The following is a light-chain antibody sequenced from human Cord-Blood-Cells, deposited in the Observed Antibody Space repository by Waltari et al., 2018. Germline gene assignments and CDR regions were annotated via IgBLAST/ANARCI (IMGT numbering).Light chain of an antibody. CDR1: SSDVGGYNY. CDR3: SSYTSSSTYV. CDR2: DVS. Sequence: QSALTQPAPVAGPPGKAITISCTGTSSDVGGYNYVSCYQQHPGKAPKLMIYDVSNRPSGVSNRFSGSKSGNTASLTISGLQAEDEADYYCSSYTSSSTYVFGTGTKVTVL. V-gene: IGLV2-14*03. J-gene: IGLJ1*01.